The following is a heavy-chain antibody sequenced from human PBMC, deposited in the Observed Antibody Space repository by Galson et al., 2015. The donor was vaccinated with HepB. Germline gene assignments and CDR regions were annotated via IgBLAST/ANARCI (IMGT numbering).Heavy chain of an antibody. J-gene: IGHJ5*02. D-gene: IGHD3-16*01. CDR2: ISDSGHST. CDR3: ARNECETTSCYANGWFDP. V-gene: IGHV3-23*01. Sequence: SLRLSCAASEFTFRNYAMSWVRQAPGKGLEWVSGISDSGHSTNYADSVKGRFTISRGNSENTLYLQMNSLRLEDTAVYFCARNECETTSCYANGWFDPWGQGTLVTVSS. CDR1: EFTFRNYA.